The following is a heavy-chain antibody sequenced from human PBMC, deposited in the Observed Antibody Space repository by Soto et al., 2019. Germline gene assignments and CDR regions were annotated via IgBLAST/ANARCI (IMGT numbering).Heavy chain of an antibody. CDR3: ARDRGDYYYGSGIVNSRYYYYYGMDV. J-gene: IGHJ6*02. V-gene: IGHV1-18*01. D-gene: IGHD3-10*01. CDR2: ISAYNGNT. CDR1: GYTFTSYG. Sequence: GASVKVSCKASGYTFTSYGISWVRQAPGQGLEWMGWISAYNGNTNYAQKLQGRVTMTTDTSTSTAYMELRSLRSDDTAVYYCARDRGDYYYGSGIVNSRYYYYYGMDVWGQGTTVTGSS.